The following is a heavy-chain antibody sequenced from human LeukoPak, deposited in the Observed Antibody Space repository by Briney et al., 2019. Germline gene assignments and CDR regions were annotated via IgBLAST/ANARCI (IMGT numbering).Heavy chain of an antibody. D-gene: IGHD4-17*01. Sequence: GGSLRLSCVASGFTFKNYGMHWVRQAPGKGLEWVGVISYDGNDKYYANSVKGRFTISRDNSKNTLYLQVNSLRLEDTAVYYCAKDYDDYIVLYSYGMDVWGQGTTVTVSS. V-gene: IGHV3-30*18. CDR1: GFTFKNYG. J-gene: IGHJ6*02. CDR3: AKDYDDYIVLYSYGMDV. CDR2: ISYDGNDK.